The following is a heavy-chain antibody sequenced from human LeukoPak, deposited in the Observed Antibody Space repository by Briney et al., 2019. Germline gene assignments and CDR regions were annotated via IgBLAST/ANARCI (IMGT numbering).Heavy chain of an antibody. Sequence: GASVKVSCTVSGSSLSELSLYWVRQAPGKGLEWMGGFDVIDSETFYAQKFQGRVTMTEDSSTDTACMELRSLTSDDTALYYCAAGRPYSPLDYWGQGTLVTVSS. V-gene: IGHV1-24*01. D-gene: IGHD4-11*01. CDR3: AAGRPYSPLDY. CDR2: FDVIDSET. J-gene: IGHJ4*02. CDR1: GSSLSELS.